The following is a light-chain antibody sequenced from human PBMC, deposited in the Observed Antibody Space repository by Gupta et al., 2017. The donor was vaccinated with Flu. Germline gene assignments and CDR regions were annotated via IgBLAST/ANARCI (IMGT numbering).Light chain of an antibody. CDR3: QQYNNWPPIT. CDR2: GAS. CDR1: QSVSSN. V-gene: IGKV3-15*01. J-gene: IGKJ5*01. Sequence: EIVMTQSPATLSVSPGERATLSCRASQSVSSNLAWYQQKPGQAPRLLIYGASTRATGIPARCSGSGCGTDFTLTISSLQSEDFAVYYCQQYNNWPPITFGQGTRLEIK.